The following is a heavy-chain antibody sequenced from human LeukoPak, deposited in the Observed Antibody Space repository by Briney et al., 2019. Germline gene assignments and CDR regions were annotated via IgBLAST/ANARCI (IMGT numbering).Heavy chain of an antibody. CDR1: GFTFRVHG. CDR3: AKVHGSGSYYKHFDY. J-gene: IGHJ4*02. CDR2: IRADGSDK. V-gene: IGHV3-30*02. D-gene: IGHD3-10*01. Sequence: GGSLRLSCAASGFTFRVHGMHWVRQAPGKGLEWVAYIRADGSDKYYADSVKGRFTISRDNSKNTLYLQMNSLRAEDTAVYYCAKVHGSGSYYKHFDYWGQGTLVTVSS.